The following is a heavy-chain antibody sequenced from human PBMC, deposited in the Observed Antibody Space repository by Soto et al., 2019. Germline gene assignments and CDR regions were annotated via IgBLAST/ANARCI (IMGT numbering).Heavy chain of an antibody. D-gene: IGHD6-19*01. Sequence: PGESLKISCKCSGYTFTIYWIAWVRQMPGKGLEWMGIIYPGDSDTRYSPSFQGQVTISADKSINTAYLQWSSLKASDSAVYYCPRQEGAGLDYWGQGPLVTVSS. V-gene: IGHV5-51*01. J-gene: IGHJ4*02. CDR1: GYTFTIYW. CDR2: IYPGDSDT. CDR3: PRQEGAGLDY.